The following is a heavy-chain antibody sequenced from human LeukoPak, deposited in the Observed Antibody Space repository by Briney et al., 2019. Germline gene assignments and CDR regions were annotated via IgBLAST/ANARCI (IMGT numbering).Heavy chain of an antibody. CDR1: GYTFTSYG. J-gene: IGHJ6*02. CDR2: ISAYNGNT. Sequence: GASVKVSCKASGYTFTSYGISWVRQAPGQGLEWMGWISAYNGNTNYAQKLQGRVTMTADTSTSTAYMELRSLRSVDTDVYYCARGRWFGEFLLLYGMDVWGQGTTVTVSS. CDR3: ARGRWFGEFLLLYGMDV. D-gene: IGHD3-10*01. V-gene: IGHV1-18*01.